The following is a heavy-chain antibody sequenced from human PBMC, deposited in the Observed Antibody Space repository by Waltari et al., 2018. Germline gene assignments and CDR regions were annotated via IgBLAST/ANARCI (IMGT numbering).Heavy chain of an antibody. CDR3: ARDGGSSSAFDI. D-gene: IGHD6-6*01. CDR2: IYGSGIT. V-gene: IGHV4-59*01. CDR1: GVSISTNY. J-gene: IGHJ3*02. Sequence: QVQLQESGPGLVKPSETLSLTCTVSGVSISTNYWSWIRQSPGKGLEWIGYIYGSGITNYNPSLKSRVTMSVDTPKSQISLKLYSVTAADTAVYYCARDGGSSSAFDIWGPGTMVTVSS.